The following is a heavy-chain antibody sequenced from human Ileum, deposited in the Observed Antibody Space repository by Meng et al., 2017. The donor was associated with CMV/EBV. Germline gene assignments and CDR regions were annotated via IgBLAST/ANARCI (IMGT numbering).Heavy chain of an antibody. Sequence: ASVKVSCKASGYTFTSYDINWVRQATGQGLEWMGWMNPNSGNTGYAQKFQGRVTMTRNTSISTAYMELSSLRSEDTAVYYCAGGAAHAPGAFDIWGQGTMVTVSS. V-gene: IGHV1-8*01. D-gene: IGHD6-13*01. CDR2: MNPNSGNT. CDR3: AGGAAHAPGAFDI. CDR1: GYTFTSYD. J-gene: IGHJ3*02.